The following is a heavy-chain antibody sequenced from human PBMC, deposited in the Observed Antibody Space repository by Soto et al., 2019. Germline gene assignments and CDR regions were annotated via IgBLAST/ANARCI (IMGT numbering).Heavy chain of an antibody. V-gene: IGHV1-69*12. D-gene: IGHD5-18*01. Sequence: QVQLVQSGAEVNKPESSVKVSCKAPGSTFSTYAISWVRQDPGQGLEWMGGIIPMFGTANYAQRFQDRVTITADESTNTVYMELSSLRSEGTAVYFCASGIQLWLRRINNGYSGWGQGTLVTVSS. J-gene: IGHJ4*02. CDR2: IIPMFGTA. CDR1: GSTFSTYA. CDR3: ASGIQLWLRRINNGYSG.